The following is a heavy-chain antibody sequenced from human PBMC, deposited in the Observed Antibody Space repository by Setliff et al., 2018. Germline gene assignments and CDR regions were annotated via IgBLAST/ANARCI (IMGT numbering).Heavy chain of an antibody. CDR1: GFTFSSHA. J-gene: IGHJ6*03. CDR3: AKDKGSYGSESGGMDV. Sequence: HPGGSLRLSCAASGFTFSSHAMSWVRQAPGKGLEWVSGISGSGGSTYYRDSVTGRFSISRDNSKNTLYVQMNSLRAEDTALYYCAKDKGSYGSESGGMDVWGKGTTVTVSS. CDR2: ISGSGGST. V-gene: IGHV3-23*01. D-gene: IGHD3-10*01.